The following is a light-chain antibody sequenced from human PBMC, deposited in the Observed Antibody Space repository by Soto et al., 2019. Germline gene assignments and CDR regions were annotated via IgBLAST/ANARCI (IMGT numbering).Light chain of an antibody. V-gene: IGKV3-11*01. CDR1: QSVSSY. CDR2: DAS. CDR3: QQRSNWPT. J-gene: IGKJ4*01. Sequence: EIVLTQSPATLSLSPGERATLSCRASQSVSSYLAWYQQKPGQAPRLLIYDASNRATGIPARFSGSGSGPAVTLTISSLEPEDFAVYYCQQRSNWPTFGGGTKVEIK.